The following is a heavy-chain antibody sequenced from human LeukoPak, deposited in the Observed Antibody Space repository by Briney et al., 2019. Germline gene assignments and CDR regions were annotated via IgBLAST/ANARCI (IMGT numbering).Heavy chain of an antibody. CDR2: INPSGGST. V-gene: IGHV1-46*01. J-gene: IGHJ4*02. CDR1: GYTFSSYY. D-gene: IGHD6-13*01. Sequence: ASVKVSCKASGYTFSSYYIYWVRQAPGQGLEWMGIINPSGGSTSYAQKFQGRVTMTRDTSTSTVYMQLSSLRSEDTAVYYCAAGAAAVPGVNYGGQEPLAPVS. CDR3: AAGAAAVPGVNY.